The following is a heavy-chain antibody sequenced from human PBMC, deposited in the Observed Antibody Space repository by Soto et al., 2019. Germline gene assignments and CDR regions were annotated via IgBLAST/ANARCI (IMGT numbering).Heavy chain of an antibody. D-gene: IGHD3-22*01. CDR1: GVTFISYA. Sequence: GGSLRLSCAASGVTFISYAMSWVRQAPGKGLEWVSAISGSGGSTYYVDSVKGRFTISRDNAKNSLYLQMNSLRAEDTAVYYCARFYYDSSGYLPSPYYYYYGMDVWGQGTTVTVSS. CDR2: ISGSGGST. J-gene: IGHJ6*02. V-gene: IGHV3-23*01. CDR3: ARFYYDSSGYLPSPYYYYYGMDV.